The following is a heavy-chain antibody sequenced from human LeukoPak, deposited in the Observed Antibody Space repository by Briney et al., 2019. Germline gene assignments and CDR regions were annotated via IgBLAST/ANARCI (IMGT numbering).Heavy chain of an antibody. CDR2: ISYDGSNK. Sequence: GGSLRLSCAASGFTFSSYAMHWVRQAPGKGLEWVAVISYDGSNKYYADSVKGRFTTSRDNSKNTLYLQMNSLRAEDTAVYYCARGSHYYDSSGYYFDYWGQGTLVTVSS. J-gene: IGHJ4*02. CDR3: ARGSHYYDSSGYYFDY. D-gene: IGHD3-22*01. V-gene: IGHV3-30-3*01. CDR1: GFTFSSYA.